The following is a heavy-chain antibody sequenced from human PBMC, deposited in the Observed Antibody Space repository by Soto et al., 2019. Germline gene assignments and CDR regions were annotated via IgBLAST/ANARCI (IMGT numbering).Heavy chain of an antibody. CDR3: ARGWGVGGGRVQLWLYYYYYGMDV. V-gene: IGHV1-8*01. D-gene: IGHD5-18*01. CDR2: MNPNSGNT. Sequence: GASVKVSCKAFGYTFTSYDINWVRQATGQGLEWMGWMNPNSGNTGYAQKFQGRVIMTRNTSISTAYMELSSLRPEDTAVYYCARGWGVGGGRVQLWLYYYYYGMDVWGQGTTVTVS. CDR1: GYTFTSYD. J-gene: IGHJ6*02.